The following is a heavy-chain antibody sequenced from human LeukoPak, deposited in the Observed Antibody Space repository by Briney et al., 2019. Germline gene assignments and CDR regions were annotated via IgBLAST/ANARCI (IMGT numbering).Heavy chain of an antibody. J-gene: IGHJ5*02. CDR3: ARANTAMSA. D-gene: IGHD5-18*01. Sequence: SETLSLTCTVSGGSLSSYYWSWIRQPPGKGLELIAYFSSTGSTNYNPSLKSRVTISVDTSKNHFSLKLNSVTAADTAVYYCARANTAMSAWGQGTLVTVSS. V-gene: IGHV4-59*01. CDR2: FSSTGST. CDR1: GGSLSSYY.